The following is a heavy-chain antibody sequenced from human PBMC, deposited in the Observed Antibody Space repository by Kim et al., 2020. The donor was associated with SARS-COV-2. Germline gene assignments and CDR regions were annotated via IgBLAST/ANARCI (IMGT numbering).Heavy chain of an antibody. CDR2: INSDGSNT. J-gene: IGHJ4*02. D-gene: IGHD5-18*01. CDR1: GFTFRNYW. Sequence: GGSLRLSCAASGFTFRNYWAHWVRQGPGKGLVWVSRINSDGSNTNYADSVKGRFTISRDNAKNTVYLQMNSLTVEDTAVYYCARGYTAMDLWGQGTLVTVPS. V-gene: IGHV3-74*01. CDR3: ARGYTAMDL.